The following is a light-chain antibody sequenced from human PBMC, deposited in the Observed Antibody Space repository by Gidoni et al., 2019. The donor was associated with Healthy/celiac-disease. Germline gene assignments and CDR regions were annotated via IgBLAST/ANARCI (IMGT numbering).Light chain of an antibody. CDR2: LGS. Sequence: IVMTQSPPALPGPPGQPASISCRSSQSLLHSNGYNYLDWYLQQPGQSTQLLLYLGSTRDSGVPPRFIGSGSGTDFTLHTSSVEADDVGAYYCSQALQTPRVTFGQGTRLEIK. CDR1: QSLLHSNGYNY. J-gene: IGKJ5*01. V-gene: IGKV2-28*01. CDR3: SQALQTPRVT.